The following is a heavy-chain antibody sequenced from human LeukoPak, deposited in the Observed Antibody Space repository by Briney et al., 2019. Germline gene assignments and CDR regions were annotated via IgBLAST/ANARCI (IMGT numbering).Heavy chain of an antibody. V-gene: IGHV3-73*01. CDR3: TRYSSSDNWFDP. CDR1: GFTFSGPA. D-gene: IGHD6-6*01. J-gene: IGHJ5*02. CDR2: IRSKTNNYAT. Sequence: PGGSLRLSCAASGFTFSGPAMHWVRQASGKGLEWIGRIRSKTNNYATAYAASVEGRFTISRDDSKNTAYLQMNSLKTEDTAVYYCTRYSSSDNWFDPWGQGTLVTVSS.